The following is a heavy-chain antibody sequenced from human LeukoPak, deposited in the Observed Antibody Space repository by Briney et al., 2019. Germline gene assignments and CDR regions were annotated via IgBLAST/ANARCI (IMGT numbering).Heavy chain of an antibody. J-gene: IGHJ5*02. CDR2: IYWDDDK. CDR1: GFSLSTSGVG. Sequence: SGPTLVKPTQTLTLTCTFSGFSLSTSGVGVGWIRQPPGKALEWLALIYWDDDKRYSPSLKSRLTITKDTSKNQVVLTMTNMDPVDTATYYCAHQIVVVPAAMSSGWFDPWGQGTLATVSS. D-gene: IGHD2-2*01. CDR3: AHQIVVVPAAMSSGWFDP. V-gene: IGHV2-5*02.